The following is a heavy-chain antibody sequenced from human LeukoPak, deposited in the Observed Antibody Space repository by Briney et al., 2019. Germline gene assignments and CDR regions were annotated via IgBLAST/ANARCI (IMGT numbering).Heavy chain of an antibody. Sequence: GGSLRLSCAASGFTFSSYAMGWVRQAPGKGLEWVSSISGSGGSTYYADSVEGRFTISRDNTKNTLYAHMHCLRAEDTAVYYCAKDRGYCSSTSCLNWFDPWGQGTLVTVSS. CDR1: GFTFSSYA. CDR3: AKDRGYCSSTSCLNWFDP. J-gene: IGHJ5*02. CDR2: ISGSGGST. V-gene: IGHV3-23*01. D-gene: IGHD2-2*01.